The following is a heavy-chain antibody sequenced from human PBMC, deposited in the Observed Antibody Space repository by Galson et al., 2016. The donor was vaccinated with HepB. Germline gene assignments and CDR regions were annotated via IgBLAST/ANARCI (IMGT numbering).Heavy chain of an antibody. Sequence: LRLSCAASGFTFRRFAMHWVRQAPGKGLEWVAGISFDGGDKHYADSVKGRVTISRDNSKNTLHLQMHSLRAEDTAVYYCAKDLSIAVAGYYFDFWGQGTLVTVSS. V-gene: IGHV3-30*04. J-gene: IGHJ4*02. D-gene: IGHD6-19*01. CDR1: GFTFRRFA. CDR2: ISFDGGDK. CDR3: AKDLSIAVAGYYFDF.